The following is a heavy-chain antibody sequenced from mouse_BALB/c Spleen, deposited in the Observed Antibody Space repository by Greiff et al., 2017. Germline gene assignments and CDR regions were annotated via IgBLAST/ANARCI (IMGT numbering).Heavy chain of an antibody. CDR3: ARNGYGRDYAMDY. J-gene: IGHJ4*01. Sequence: QVQLMQSGPGLVQPSQCLSISCAASGFSLTSYGVTWVRQSPGKGLEWLGVIWSGGSTDYNAAFISRLSISKNNSKSHVIFKMNRLQANNSAIYYGARNGYGRDYAMDYWGQGTSVTVSA. CDR1: GFSLTSYG. CDR2: IWSGGST. V-gene: IGHV2-2*02. D-gene: IGHD1-1*01.